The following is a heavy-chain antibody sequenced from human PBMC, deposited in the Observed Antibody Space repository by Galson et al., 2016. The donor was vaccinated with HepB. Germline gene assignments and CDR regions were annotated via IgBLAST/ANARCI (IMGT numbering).Heavy chain of an antibody. V-gene: IGHV3-23*01. J-gene: IGHJ6*02. Sequence: SLRLSCAASGFTLTSYAMSWVRLAPGKGLEWVSSISSSGASTHYADSVKGRFTISRDSSKNTLYLQMNSLRVEDTAVYYCAKDSPRRIVVVTLGYGMDVWGQGTTVTVSS. D-gene: IGHD2-21*02. CDR3: AKDSPRRIVVVTLGYGMDV. CDR2: ISSSGAST. CDR1: GFTLTSYA.